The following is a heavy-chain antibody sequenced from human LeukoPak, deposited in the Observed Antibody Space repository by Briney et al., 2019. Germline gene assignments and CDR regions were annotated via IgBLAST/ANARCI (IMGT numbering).Heavy chain of an antibody. CDR1: GFSFSSYS. D-gene: IGHD6-19*01. V-gene: IGHV3-48*01. CDR3: ARENRDSNGWS. J-gene: IGHJ1*01. CDR2: ISSSGNTI. Sequence: GGSLRLSCAASGFSFSSYSMNWVRQAPGKGLEWLSYISSSGNTIHYADSVKGRFTISRDNAKNSLYLQMDSLRAEDTALYYCARENRDSNGWSWGQGTLVTVSS.